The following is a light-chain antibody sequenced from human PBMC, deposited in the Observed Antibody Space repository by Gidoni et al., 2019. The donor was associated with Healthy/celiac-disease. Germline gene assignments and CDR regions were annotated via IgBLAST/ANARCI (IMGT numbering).Light chain of an antibody. Sequence: EIVLTQSPGTLSLSPGERATLSCRASQSGSSSYLAWYQQKTGQAPRLLIYGASSRATGIPDRFSGSGSGTDFTLTISRLEPEDFAVYYCQQYGSSTGLTFGGGTKVEIK. J-gene: IGKJ4*01. V-gene: IGKV3-20*01. CDR3: QQYGSSTGLT. CDR2: GAS. CDR1: QSGSSSY.